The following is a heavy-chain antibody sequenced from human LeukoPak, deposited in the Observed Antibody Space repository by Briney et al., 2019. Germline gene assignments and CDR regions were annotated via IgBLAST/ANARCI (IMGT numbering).Heavy chain of an antibody. V-gene: IGHV7-4-1*02. CDR1: GYTFTSYD. CDR2: INTNTGNP. J-gene: IGHJ3*02. Sequence: ASVKVSCKASGYTFTSYDINWVRQAPGQGLEWMGWINTNTGNPTYAQGFTGRFVFSLDTSVSTAYLQISSLKAEDTAVYYCARDDTELPLDAFDIWGQGTMVTVSS. CDR3: ARDDTELPLDAFDI. D-gene: IGHD1-26*01.